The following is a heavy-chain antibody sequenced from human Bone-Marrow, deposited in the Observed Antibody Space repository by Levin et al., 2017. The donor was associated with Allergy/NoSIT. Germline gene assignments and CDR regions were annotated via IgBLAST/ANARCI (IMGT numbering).Heavy chain of an antibody. Sequence: PGGSLRLSCEASGFSFDDYAMFWVRQAPGKGLEWVSGISWNSGSLGYADSVKGRFTISRDNAKNLLYLQMNSLKSEDTAVYFCARDMGAGENTMVRGEATHLYGMDVWGQGTTVTVSS. J-gene: IGHJ6*02. CDR3: ARDMGAGENTMVRGEATHLYGMDV. D-gene: IGHD3-10*01. CDR2: ISWNSGSL. CDR1: GFSFDDYA. V-gene: IGHV3-9*01.